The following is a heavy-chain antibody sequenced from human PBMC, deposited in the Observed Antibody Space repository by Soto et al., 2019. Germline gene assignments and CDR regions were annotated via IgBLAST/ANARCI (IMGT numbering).Heavy chain of an antibody. V-gene: IGHV3-23*01. CDR1: GFILSSYA. Sequence: DVQLLESGGDLVQPGGSLRRSCTASGFILSSYAMSLVRQAPGKGLEWVSSVSAGGGMKYNSDSVKGRFTISRDNSNNALFLQMNSLRIEDTALYYCARGDRGGSGSPAIDYYCGLDVWGQGTTVTVS. CDR2: VSAGGGMK. CDR3: ARGDRGGSGSPAIDYYCGLDV. D-gene: IGHD3-10*01. J-gene: IGHJ6*02.